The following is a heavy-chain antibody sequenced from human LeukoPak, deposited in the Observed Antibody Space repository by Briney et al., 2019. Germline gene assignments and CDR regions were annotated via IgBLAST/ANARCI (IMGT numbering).Heavy chain of an antibody. CDR3: ARTNYMGYFDY. J-gene: IGHJ4*02. Sequence: PSETLSLTCTVSGGSISSYYWRWLRQPPGKGQEWIGYIYYSGSTNYNPSLKSRVTISVDTSKNQFSLKLSSVTAADTAVYYCARTNYMGYFDYWGQGTLVTVSS. D-gene: IGHD1-7*01. V-gene: IGHV4-59*01. CDR1: GGSISSYY. CDR2: IYYSGST.